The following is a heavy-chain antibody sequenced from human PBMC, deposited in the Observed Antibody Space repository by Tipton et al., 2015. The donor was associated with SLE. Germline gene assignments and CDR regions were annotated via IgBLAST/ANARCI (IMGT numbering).Heavy chain of an antibody. V-gene: IGHV4-61*02. CDR1: GGSISSGTSY. D-gene: IGHD2-15*01. CDR2: IYTSGST. Sequence: TLSLTCTVSGGSISSGTSYWSWIRQPAGKGLEWIGRIYTSGSTIYNPSLKSRVTISVDTSKNQFSLKLSSVTAADTAVYYCASLPSSASPSYYYDMDVWGQGTTVTVSS. CDR3: ASLPSSASPSYYYDMDV. J-gene: IGHJ6*02.